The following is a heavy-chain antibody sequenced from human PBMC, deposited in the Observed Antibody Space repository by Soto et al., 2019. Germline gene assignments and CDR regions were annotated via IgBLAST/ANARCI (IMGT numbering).Heavy chain of an antibody. V-gene: IGHV3-30*18. Sequence: QVQLVESGGGVVQPGRSLRLSCAASGFTFSSYGMHWVRQAPGKGLEWVAVISYDGSNKYYADSVKGRFTISRDNSKNTLYLQMNSLRAEDTAVYYCAKDLLRFLEGGVPFDYWGQGTLVTVSS. CDR3: AKDLLRFLEGGVPFDY. CDR1: GFTFSSYG. J-gene: IGHJ4*02. CDR2: ISYDGSNK. D-gene: IGHD3-3*01.